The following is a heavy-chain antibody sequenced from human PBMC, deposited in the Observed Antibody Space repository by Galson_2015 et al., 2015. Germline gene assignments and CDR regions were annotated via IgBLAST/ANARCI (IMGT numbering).Heavy chain of an antibody. Sequence: SVKVSCKASGHTFTSYAMHWVRQAPGQRLEWMGWINAGNGNSKYSQKFQGRVTITRDTSASTAYMELSSLRSEDTAVYYCARSDVHPVPGSGDYWGQGTLVTVSS. J-gene: IGHJ4*02. CDR2: INAGNGNS. CDR1: GHTFTSYA. V-gene: IGHV1-3*01. D-gene: IGHD3-10*02. CDR3: ARSDVHPVPGSGDY.